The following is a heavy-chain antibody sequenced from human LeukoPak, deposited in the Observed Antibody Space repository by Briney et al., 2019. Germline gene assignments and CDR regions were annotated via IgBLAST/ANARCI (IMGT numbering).Heavy chain of an antibody. CDR2: INPNSGGT. D-gene: IGHD3-9*01. CDR3: ARDFLYYDILTGYLNWFDP. J-gene: IGHJ5*02. CDR1: GYTFTGYY. V-gene: IGHV1-2*02. Sequence: ASVKVSCKASGYTFTGYYMHWVRQAPGQGLEWMGWINPNSGGTNYAQKFQGRVTMTRNTSISTAYMELSSLRSEDTAVYYCARDFLYYDILTGYLNWFDPWGQGTLVTVSS.